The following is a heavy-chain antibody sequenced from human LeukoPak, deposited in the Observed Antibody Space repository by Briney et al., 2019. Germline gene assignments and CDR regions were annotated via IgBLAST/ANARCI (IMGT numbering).Heavy chain of an antibody. Sequence: SETLSLTCAVYGGSFSGYNWGWIRQPPGKGLEWFGTISYVGTTYYEPSLKSRVTMSIDTSKNQFSLNLNSATAADTAVYYCARHPTGYPNWFDSWGQGTLVIVSS. D-gene: IGHD3-9*01. CDR3: ARHPTGYPNWFDS. V-gene: IGHV4-59*04. CDR1: GGSFSGYN. J-gene: IGHJ5*01. CDR2: ISYVGTT.